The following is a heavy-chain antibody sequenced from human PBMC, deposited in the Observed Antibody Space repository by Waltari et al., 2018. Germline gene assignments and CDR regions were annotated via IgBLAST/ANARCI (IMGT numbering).Heavy chain of an antibody. CDR3: ARDRGRGLYFDS. CDR1: GDSMSENYW. CDR2: IHRSGRT. D-gene: IGHD2-15*01. Sequence: QLQLQQSGPGLVKPSESLSLTCGVSGDSMSENYWWSWVRQSPEKGLEWIGQIHRSGRTYYNPSRESRVSVSMDTSNNKFFLKLSSAIAADTAVYYCARDRGRGLYFDSWGQGTLVTVSP. J-gene: IGHJ4*02. V-gene: IGHV4-4*02.